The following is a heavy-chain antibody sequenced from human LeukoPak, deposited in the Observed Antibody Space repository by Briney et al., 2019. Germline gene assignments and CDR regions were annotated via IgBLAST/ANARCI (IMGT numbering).Heavy chain of an antibody. V-gene: IGHV4-34*01. Sequence: SETLSLTCAVSGVTFSNYYWSWVRQSPSQGLEWIGEINDSGYTKYNPSPKSGGTTSIETTKKKSSLKLTSVTAADAGVYYCTRAVAGHPDWGQGTLVTVSS. D-gene: IGHD6-19*01. CDR2: INDSGYT. CDR3: TRAVAGHPD. J-gene: IGHJ4*02. CDR1: GVTFSNYY.